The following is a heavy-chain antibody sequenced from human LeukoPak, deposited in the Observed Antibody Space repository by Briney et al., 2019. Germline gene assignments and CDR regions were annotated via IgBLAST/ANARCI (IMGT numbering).Heavy chain of an antibody. CDR1: GFTFSDYY. CDR3: ARDQSYYDSSGYWFDP. V-gene: IGHV3-11*04. CDR2: ISSSGSTI. D-gene: IGHD3-22*01. J-gene: IGHJ5*02. Sequence: GGSLRLSCAASGFTFSDYYMSWIRQAPGKGLEWVSYISSSGSTIYYADSVKGRFTISRDNAKNSLYLQMNSLRAEDTAVYYCARDQSYYDSSGYWFDPWGQGTLVTVSS.